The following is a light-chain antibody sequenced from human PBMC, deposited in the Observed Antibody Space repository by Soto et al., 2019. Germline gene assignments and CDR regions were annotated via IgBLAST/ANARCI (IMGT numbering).Light chain of an antibody. Sequence: EIVLTQSPGTLSLSPGEGATLSCRASQSVRNNCLAWYQQKPGQAPRLLISGASSRATGVPDRFSGSGSGTDFTLTISRLESEDFAVYYCQRYGSSPPHTFGQGTRLEIK. CDR1: QSVRNNC. V-gene: IGKV3-20*01. CDR2: GAS. J-gene: IGKJ2*01. CDR3: QRYGSSPPHT.